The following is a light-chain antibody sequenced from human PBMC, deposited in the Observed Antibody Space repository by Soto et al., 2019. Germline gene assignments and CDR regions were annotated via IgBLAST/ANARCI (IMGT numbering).Light chain of an antibody. CDR2: GAS. V-gene: IGKV3-20*01. Sequence: EIVLTQSPGTLSLSPGERATLSCRASQSVTSSNLAWCQHKPGQAPRLLIYGASTRATGIPDRFSGSGSGTDFTLTISRLEPEDFAVYYCQQFGDSRWTFGQGTKVEIK. CDR1: QSVTSSN. J-gene: IGKJ1*01. CDR3: QQFGDSRWT.